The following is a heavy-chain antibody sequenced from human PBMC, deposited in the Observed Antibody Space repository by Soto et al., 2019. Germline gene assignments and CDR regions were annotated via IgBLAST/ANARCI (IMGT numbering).Heavy chain of an antibody. J-gene: IGHJ5*02. Sequence: GSGPTLVNPTETLTLTCPASGFSLTILRKGGSWSRQPQGKALKWLAHIFSHDEKSYSTSLKSRLTISKDTSKSQVVLTMTNMDPVDTATYYCARIRYDFWSGYYSNWLDPWGQGTLVTVSS. CDR2: IFSHDEK. D-gene: IGHD3-3*01. V-gene: IGHV2-26*01. CDR3: ARIRYDFWSGYYSNWLDP. CDR1: GFSLTILRKG.